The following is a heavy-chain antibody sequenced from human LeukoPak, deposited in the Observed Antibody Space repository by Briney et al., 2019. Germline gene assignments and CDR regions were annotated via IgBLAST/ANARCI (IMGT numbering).Heavy chain of an antibody. CDR1: GFTFSSYG. J-gene: IGHJ5*02. CDR3: ARDKNYDILTGYSPP. V-gene: IGHV3-33*01. Sequence: GRSLRLSCAASGFTFSSYGMHWVRQAPGKGLEWVAVIWYVGSNKYYADSVKGRFTISRDNSKNTLYLQMNSLRAEDTAVYYCARDKNYDILTGYSPPWGQGTLVTVSS. CDR2: IWYVGSNK. D-gene: IGHD3-9*01.